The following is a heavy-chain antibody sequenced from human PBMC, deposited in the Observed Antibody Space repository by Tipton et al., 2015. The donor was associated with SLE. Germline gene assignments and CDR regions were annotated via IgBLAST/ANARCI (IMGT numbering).Heavy chain of an antibody. CDR1: GFTFSSHS. J-gene: IGHJ4*02. CDR2: ISGSGGST. V-gene: IGHV3-23*01. D-gene: IGHD4-23*01. CDR3: AKDRTTVVTPFDY. Sequence: GSLRLSCAASGFTFSSHSMSWVRQAPGKGLEWVSAISGSGGSTYYADSVKGRFTISRDNSKNTLYLQMNSLRAEDTAVYYCAKDRTTVVTPFDYWGQGTLVTVSS.